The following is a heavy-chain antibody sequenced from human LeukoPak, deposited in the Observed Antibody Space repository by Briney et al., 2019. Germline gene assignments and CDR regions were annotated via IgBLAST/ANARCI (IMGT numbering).Heavy chain of an antibody. V-gene: IGHV1-2*04. CDR3: ARGYYVWGSYRYFCFDY. J-gene: IGHJ4*02. CDR1: GYTFTGYY. D-gene: IGHD3-16*02. CDR2: INPNSGGT. Sequence: ASVKVSCKASGYTFTGYYMHWVRQAPGQGLEWMGWINPNSGGTNYAQKFQGWVTMTRDTSISTAYMELSRLRSDDTAVYYCARGYYVWGSYRYFCFDYWGQGTLVTVSS.